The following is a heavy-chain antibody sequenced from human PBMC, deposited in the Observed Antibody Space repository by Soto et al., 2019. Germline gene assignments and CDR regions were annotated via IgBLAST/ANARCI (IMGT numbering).Heavy chain of an antibody. D-gene: IGHD3-3*01. CDR3: AKGVFGVLLNSVAC. J-gene: IGHJ4*02. Sequence: EVQLLESGGGLVQPGGSLRLSCAASGFTFKNYAMNWVRQAPGKGLEWVSAIRNSGVTANYADSVKGRFTVSRDNSNNTLYLQMNSLRAEDTAIYYCAKGVFGVLLNSVACWGQGTLGTVSS. V-gene: IGHV3-23*01. CDR1: GFTFKNYA. CDR2: IRNSGVTA.